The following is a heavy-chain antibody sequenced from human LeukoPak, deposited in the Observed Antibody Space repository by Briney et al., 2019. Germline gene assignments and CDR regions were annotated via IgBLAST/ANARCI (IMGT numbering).Heavy chain of an antibody. V-gene: IGHV4-34*01. D-gene: IGHD2-21*02. J-gene: IGHJ4*02. CDR2: INHSGNT. CDR3: TRGDLGCGSDCYSLY. Sequence: SETLSLTCAVYGGSFSGYYWTWIRQPPGKGPEWIGEINHSGNTNYNPSLKSRVTISVDTSKNQFSLKLNSVTAADTGVYYCTRGDLGCGSDCYSLYWSQGTLVTVSS. CDR1: GGSFSGYY.